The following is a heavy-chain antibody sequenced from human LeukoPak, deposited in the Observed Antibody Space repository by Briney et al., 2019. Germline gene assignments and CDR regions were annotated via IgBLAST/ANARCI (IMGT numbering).Heavy chain of an antibody. J-gene: IGHJ4*02. V-gene: IGHV4-31*03. Sequence: SQTLSLTCTVSGGSISSGGYYWSWIRQHPGKGLEWIGYIHYSGSTYYNPSLKSRVTISVDTSKNQFSLKLSSVTAADTAVYYCARDPYDSSGFDYWGQGTLVTVSS. CDR1: GGSISSGGYY. CDR3: ARDPYDSSGFDY. CDR2: IHYSGST. D-gene: IGHD3-22*01.